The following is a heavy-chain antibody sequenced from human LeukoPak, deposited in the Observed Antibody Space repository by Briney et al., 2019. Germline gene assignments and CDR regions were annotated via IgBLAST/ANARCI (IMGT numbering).Heavy chain of an antibody. V-gene: IGHV1-69*01. CDR2: IIPIFGTA. Sequence: SVKVSCKASGGTFGSYAISWVRQAPGQGLEWMGGIIPIFGTANYAQKFQGRVTITADESTSTAYMELSSLRSEDTAVYYCASRSNTVTTPPDYWGQGTLVTVSS. CDR1: GGTFGSYA. CDR3: ASRSNTVTTPPDY. D-gene: IGHD4-17*01. J-gene: IGHJ4*02.